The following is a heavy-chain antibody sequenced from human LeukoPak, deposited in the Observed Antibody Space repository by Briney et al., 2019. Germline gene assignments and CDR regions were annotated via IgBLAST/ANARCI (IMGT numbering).Heavy chain of an antibody. CDR3: ARGERLGPDY. V-gene: IGHV4-59*01. D-gene: IGHD1-1*01. CDR2: IHHTGST. J-gene: IGHJ4*02. CDR1: GGPITGYY. Sequence: SETLSLTCTVSGGPITGYYWSWIRQPPGNGLEWIGYIHHTGSTNYNPSLKSRVTISVDTSQNQLSLKLSSVTAADTAVYYCARGERLGPDYWGQGTLVTVSS.